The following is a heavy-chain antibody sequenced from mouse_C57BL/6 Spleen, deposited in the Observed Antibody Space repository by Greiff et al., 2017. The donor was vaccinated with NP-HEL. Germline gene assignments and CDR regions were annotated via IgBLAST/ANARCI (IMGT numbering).Heavy chain of an antibody. J-gene: IGHJ2*01. CDR1: GYTFTSYW. V-gene: IGHV1-53*01. CDR3: ARENMVRAFDY. Sequence: VQLQQSGTELVKPGASVKLSCKASGYTFTSYWMHWVKQRPGQGLEWIGNINPSNGGTNYNEKFKSKATLTVDKSSSTAYMQLSSLTSEDSAVFYGARENMVRAFDYWGQGTTLTVSS. D-gene: IGHD2-2*01. CDR2: INPSNGGT.